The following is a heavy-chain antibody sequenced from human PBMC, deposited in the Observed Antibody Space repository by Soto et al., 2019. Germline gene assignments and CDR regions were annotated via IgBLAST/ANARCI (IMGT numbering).Heavy chain of an antibody. Sequence: SETLSLTCTVSGASMSNYYGSWIRQPPGKRLEHIGYVYYTGNNNYNTSLKSRVTISVDTSNNQLSLKLTSVTTADTAIYYCARSGHTFGGVVWGRGILVT. CDR3: ARSGHTFGGVV. J-gene: IGHJ4*02. D-gene: IGHD3-16*01. V-gene: IGHV4-59*01. CDR1: GASMSNYY. CDR2: VYYTGNN.